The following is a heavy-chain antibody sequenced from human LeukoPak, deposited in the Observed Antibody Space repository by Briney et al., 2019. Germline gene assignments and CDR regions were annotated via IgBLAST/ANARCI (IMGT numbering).Heavy chain of an antibody. CDR2: IWYDGSNK. V-gene: IGHV3-30*19. CDR1: GFTFSSYG. CDR3: ARDTMVRGGLDY. D-gene: IGHD3-10*01. J-gene: IGHJ4*02. Sequence: GRSLRLSCAASGFTFSSYGMHWVRQAPGKGLEWVAVIWYDGSNKYYADSVKGRFTISRDNSKNTLYLQMNSLRAEDTAVYYCARDTMVRGGLDYWGQGTLVTVSS.